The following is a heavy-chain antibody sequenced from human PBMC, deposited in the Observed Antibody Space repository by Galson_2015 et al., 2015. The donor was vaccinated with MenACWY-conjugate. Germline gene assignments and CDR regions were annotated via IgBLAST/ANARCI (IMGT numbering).Heavy chain of an antibody. CDR2: ISAYNGNT. V-gene: IGHV1-18*04. CDR1: GYTFTSYG. J-gene: IGHJ5*02. Sequence: QSGAEVKKPGESLRISCKASGYTFTSYGISWVRQAPGQGLEWMGWISAYNGNTNYAQKLQGRVTMTTDTSTSTAYMELRSLRSDDTAVYYCARDPGQVVAATNWFDPWGQGTLVTVSS. CDR3: ARDPGQVVAATNWFDP. D-gene: IGHD2-15*01.